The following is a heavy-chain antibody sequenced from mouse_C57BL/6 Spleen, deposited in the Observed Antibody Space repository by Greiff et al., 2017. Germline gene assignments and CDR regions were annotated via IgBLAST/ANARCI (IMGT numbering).Heavy chain of an antibody. V-gene: IGHV1-80*01. CDR1: GYAFSSYW. D-gene: IGHD1-1*01. Sequence: QVQLKESGAELVKPGASVKISCKASGYAFSSYWMNWVKQRPGKGLEWIGQIYPGDGDTNYNGKFKGKATLTADKSSSTAYMQLSSLTSEDSAVYFCARRSREWWYFDVWGTGTMVTVSS. J-gene: IGHJ1*03. CDR2: IYPGDGDT. CDR3: ARRSREWWYFDV.